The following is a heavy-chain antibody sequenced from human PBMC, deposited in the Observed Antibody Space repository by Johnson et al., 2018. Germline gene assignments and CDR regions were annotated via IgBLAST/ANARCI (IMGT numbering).Heavy chain of an antibody. CDR3: ARERGYSYCGILGDAFDI. D-gene: IGHD5-18*01. CDR1: GFTFSSYG. J-gene: IGHJ3*02. Sequence: QVQLVQSGGGVVQPGRSLRLSCAASGFTFSSYGMHWVRQAQGKGLEWVAVISYDGINKYYADSVKGRFTISRDNAKNTLYLQMNSLRAEDTAVYYCARERGYSYCGILGDAFDIWGQGTMVTVSS. CDR2: ISYDGINK. V-gene: IGHV3-30*03.